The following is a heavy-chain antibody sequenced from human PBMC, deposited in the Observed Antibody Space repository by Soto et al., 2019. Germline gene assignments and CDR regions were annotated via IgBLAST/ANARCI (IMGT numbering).Heavy chain of an antibody. J-gene: IGHJ4*02. D-gene: IGHD2-15*01. CDR1: GYTFISYG. CDR3: ARGSPPEDY. V-gene: IGHV1-18*01. CDR2: IRAYNGNT. Sequence: QVQLVQSGAEVKKPGASVKVSCKASGYTFISYGISWVRQAPGQGLEWMGWIRAYNGNTNYAQKLQGRVTITTDTPTSTAYMGMRSLRSDDTAVYDCARGSPPEDYWGQGTLVTVSS.